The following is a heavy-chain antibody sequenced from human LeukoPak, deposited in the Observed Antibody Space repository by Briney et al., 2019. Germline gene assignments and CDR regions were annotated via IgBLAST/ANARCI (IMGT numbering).Heavy chain of an antibody. V-gene: IGHV4-34*01. CDR2: INHSGST. D-gene: IGHD1-14*01. CDR3: ARGKLTEFDY. Sequence: SETLSLTCAVYGGSFSGYYWSWIRQPPGKGLEWIGEINHSGSTNYNPSLKSRVTISVDTSKNQFSLKLSSVTAADTAVYYCARGKLTEFDYRGQGTLVTVSS. J-gene: IGHJ4*02. CDR1: GGSFSGYY.